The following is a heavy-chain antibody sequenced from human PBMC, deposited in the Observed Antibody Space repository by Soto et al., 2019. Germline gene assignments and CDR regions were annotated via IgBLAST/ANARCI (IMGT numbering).Heavy chain of an antibody. J-gene: IGHJ2*01. D-gene: IGHD6-19*01. CDR1: GYTFTSYD. V-gene: IGHV1-8*01. CDR2: MNPNSGNT. CDR3: ARGKDSSGWYLEDAFDI. Sequence: ASVKVSCKASGYTFTSYDINWVRQATGQGLEWMGWMNPNSGNTGYAQKFQGRVTMTRNTSISTAYMELSSLRSEDTAVYYCARGKDSSGWYLEDAFDIWGRGTLVTVSS.